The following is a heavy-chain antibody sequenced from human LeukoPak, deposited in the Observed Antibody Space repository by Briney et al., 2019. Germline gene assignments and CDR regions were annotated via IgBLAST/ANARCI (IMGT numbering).Heavy chain of an antibody. CDR2: INHSGST. V-gene: IGHV4-34*01. CDR1: GGSFSGYY. J-gene: IGHJ4*02. CDR3: ARGYRAIGITGTTAFDY. Sequence: SETLSLTCAVYGGSFSGYYWSWIRQPPGKGLEWIGEINHSGSTNYNPSRKSRVTISVDTSKNQFSLKLSSVTAADTAVYYCARGYRAIGITGTTAFDYWGQGTLVTVSS. D-gene: IGHD1-7*01.